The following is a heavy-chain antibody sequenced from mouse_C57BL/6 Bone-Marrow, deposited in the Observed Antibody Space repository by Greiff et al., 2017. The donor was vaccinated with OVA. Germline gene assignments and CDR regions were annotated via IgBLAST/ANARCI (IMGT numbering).Heavy chain of an antibody. Sequence: QVQLQQSGAELVRPGTSVKMSCKASGYTFTNYWIGWAKQRPGHGLEWIGDIYPGGGYTNYNEKFKGKATLTADKSSSTAYMQFSSLTSEDSAIYYCARRAQATCDYWGQGTTLTVSS. V-gene: IGHV1-63*01. J-gene: IGHJ2*01. CDR2: IYPGGGYT. D-gene: IGHD3-2*02. CDR1: GYTFTNYW. CDR3: ARRAQATCDY.